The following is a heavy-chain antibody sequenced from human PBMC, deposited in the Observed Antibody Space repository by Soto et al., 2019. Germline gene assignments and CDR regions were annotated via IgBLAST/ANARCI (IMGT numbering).Heavy chain of an antibody. CDR1: GYTFDSHA. J-gene: IGHJ4*02. CDR2: ISGSGVKT. D-gene: IGHD3-22*01. V-gene: IGHV3-23*01. Sequence: PGGSLRLSCAASGYTFDSHAMSWVRQAPGKGLEWVSGISGSGVKTDFANSVKGRFTISRDNSKSTLYLQMNSLRADDTAVYYCARAGGSYSRYHALDHWGQGTLVTVSS. CDR3: ARAGGSYSRYHALDH.